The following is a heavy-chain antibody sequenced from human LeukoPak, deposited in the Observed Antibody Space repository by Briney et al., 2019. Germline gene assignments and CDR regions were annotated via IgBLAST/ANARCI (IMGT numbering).Heavy chain of an antibody. CDR3: AKVDYSSVWAPSNHYFDY. D-gene: IGHD6-25*01. V-gene: IGHV3-30*04. CDR2: ISYHGNNK. CDR1: GFTFSSYA. Sequence: GGSLRLSCAASGFTFSSYAMHWVRQAPGKGLEWVAVISYHGNNKYYADSVKGRFTTSRDNSKNTLYLQMNSLRPEDTAVYYCAKVDYSSVWAPSNHYFDYWGQGTLVTVSS. J-gene: IGHJ4*02.